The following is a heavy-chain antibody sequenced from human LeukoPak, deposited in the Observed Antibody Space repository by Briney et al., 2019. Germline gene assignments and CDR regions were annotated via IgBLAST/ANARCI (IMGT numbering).Heavy chain of an antibody. CDR2: IYYSGST. D-gene: IGHD3-16*01. V-gene: IGHV4-39*07. CDR3: ARAGGGVADN. Sequence: SETLSLTCTVSGGSISSSSYYWGWIRQPPGKGLEWIGSIYYSGSTYYNPSLKSRVTISVDTSKNQFSLKLSSVTAADTAVYYCARAGGGVADNWGQGTLVTVSS. CDR1: GGSISSSSYY. J-gene: IGHJ4*02.